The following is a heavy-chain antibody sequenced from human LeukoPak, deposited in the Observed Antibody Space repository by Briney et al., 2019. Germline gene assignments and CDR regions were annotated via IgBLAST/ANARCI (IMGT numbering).Heavy chain of an antibody. V-gene: IGHV4-38-2*02. J-gene: IGHJ6*03. CDR1: GYSISSGYY. CDR2: IYHSGST. D-gene: IGHD2-15*01. Sequence: SETLSLTCTVSGYSISSGYYWGWIRQPPGKGLEWIGSIYHSGSTYYNPSLKSRVTISVDTSKNQFSLKLSSVTAADTAVYYCARIPPRWRGPHYYYYYMDVWGKGTTVTVSS. CDR3: ARIPPRWRGPHYYYYYMDV.